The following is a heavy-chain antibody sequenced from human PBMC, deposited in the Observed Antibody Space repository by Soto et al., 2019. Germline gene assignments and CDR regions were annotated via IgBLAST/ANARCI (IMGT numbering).Heavy chain of an antibody. CDR2: IRSKGHGETK. Sequence: GGTLRLSCTASGFTFGDYAINWFRQAPGKGLEWVGFIRSKGHGETKEYAASVKGRFTVSRDDSKSIAYLQMNSLKTEDTAVYYCCRDRASNSSGLEFDYWGQGTLVTVSS. CDR1: GFTFGDYA. D-gene: IGHD6-6*01. V-gene: IGHV3-49*03. CDR3: CRDRASNSSGLEFDY. J-gene: IGHJ4*02.